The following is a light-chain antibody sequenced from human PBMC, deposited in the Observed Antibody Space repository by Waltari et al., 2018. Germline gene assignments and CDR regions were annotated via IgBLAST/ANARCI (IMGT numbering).Light chain of an antibody. Sequence: QSDLTQPRSVSGSPGQSVTIPCTGTSSNYVPWYQQHPGKAPQLMIFEVTRRPSGVPDRFSGSKSGNTASLTISGLQAEDEADYYCCSYGGRYVFGTATKVTVL. CDR1: SSNY. CDR2: EVT. J-gene: IGLJ1*01. V-gene: IGLV2-11*01. CDR3: CSYGGRYV.